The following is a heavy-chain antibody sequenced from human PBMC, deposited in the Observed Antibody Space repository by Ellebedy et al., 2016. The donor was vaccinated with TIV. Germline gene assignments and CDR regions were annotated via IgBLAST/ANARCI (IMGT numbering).Heavy chain of an antibody. D-gene: IGHD1-26*01. CDR1: GFTFSSYA. V-gene: IGHV3-23*01. J-gene: IGHJ6*03. CDR2: ISDSTYTT. Sequence: GGSLRLSXAASGFTFSSYAMSWVRQAPGKGLEWLSTISDSTYTTYYADSVRGRFTISRDNSKNTLYLQMNSLRAEDTAVYYCAKGPTTRYYYMDVWGKGTMVTVSS. CDR3: AKGPTTRYYYMDV.